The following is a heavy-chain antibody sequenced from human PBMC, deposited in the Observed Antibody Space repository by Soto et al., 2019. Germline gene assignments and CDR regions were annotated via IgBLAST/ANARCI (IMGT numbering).Heavy chain of an antibody. V-gene: IGHV3-30*18. Sequence: PGGSLRLACAASGFTFGSYGMRWVGQAPGKGLERVAGISYDGRKKYYGESVKGRFTISSDNSKNTLYLQMNSLRVEDTAVYYCAKAIENYSTGYYKPFYYFGVDVWGQGTTVTVSS. CDR2: ISYDGRKK. CDR3: AKAIENYSTGYYKPFYYFGVDV. CDR1: GFTFGSYG. D-gene: IGHD3-22*01. J-gene: IGHJ6*02.